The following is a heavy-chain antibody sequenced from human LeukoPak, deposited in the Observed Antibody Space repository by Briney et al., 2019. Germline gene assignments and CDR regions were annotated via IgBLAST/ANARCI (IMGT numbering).Heavy chain of an antibody. CDR3: AKDYSSSWYHFDH. Sequence: GGSLRLSCAASGFTFSSYSMNWVRQAPGKGLEWVSSISSSSSYIYYADSVKGRFTISRDNAKNSLYLQMNSLRDEDTAMYYCAKDYSSSWYHFDHWGQGTLVTVSS. V-gene: IGHV3-21*04. J-gene: IGHJ4*02. D-gene: IGHD6-13*01. CDR2: ISSSSSYI. CDR1: GFTFSSYS.